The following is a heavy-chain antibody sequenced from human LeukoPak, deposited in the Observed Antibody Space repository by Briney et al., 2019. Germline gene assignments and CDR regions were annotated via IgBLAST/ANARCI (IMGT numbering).Heavy chain of an antibody. CDR1: GGSLSGYY. CDR2: IYTSGST. D-gene: IGHD6-13*01. Sequence: PSETLSLTCTVSGGSLSGYYWSWIRQPAGKGLEWIGRIYTSGSTNYNPSLKSRVTMSVDTSKNQFSLKLNSVTAADTAVYYCARDFAASSWYGMDVWGQGTTVTVSS. CDR3: ARDFAASSWYGMDV. V-gene: IGHV4-4*07. J-gene: IGHJ6*02.